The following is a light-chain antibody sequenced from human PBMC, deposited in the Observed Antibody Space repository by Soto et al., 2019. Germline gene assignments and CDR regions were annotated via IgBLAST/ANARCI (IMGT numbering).Light chain of an antibody. V-gene: IGKV1-39*01. J-gene: IGKJ2*01. CDR3: QQSFSTPYT. Sequence: DIQMTQSPSSLSASVGDRVTITCRPGQSISTYLNLYQQKPGTAPRLLIYAASNLQSGVPSTFSGSGSGTNFTLTISSLQPEDYGTYYCQQSFSTPYTFGQGTKLDIK. CDR2: AAS. CDR1: QSISTY.